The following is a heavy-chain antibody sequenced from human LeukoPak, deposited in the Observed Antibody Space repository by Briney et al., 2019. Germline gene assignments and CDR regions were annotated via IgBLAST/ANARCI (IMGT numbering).Heavy chain of an antibody. J-gene: IGHJ4*02. V-gene: IGHV1-2*02. CDR1: GYTFTVYY. CDR2: FNPNIGGT. Sequence: AAVTVSFTSTGYTFTVYYMHWVRQAPGQGGEGVGCFNPNIGGTNYAQKFQGKVPIPSDTSISTAYMELSRLTSDDTAVCYCARAVSSSSQYFSYWGRGTLVTVSS. D-gene: IGHD6-6*01. CDR3: ARAVSSSSQYFSY.